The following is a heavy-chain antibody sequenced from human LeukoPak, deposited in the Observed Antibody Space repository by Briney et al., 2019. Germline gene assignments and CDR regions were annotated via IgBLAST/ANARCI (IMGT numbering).Heavy chain of an antibody. CDR3: ARVLLWFGESHYFDY. D-gene: IGHD3-10*01. CDR1: GGSISSYY. V-gene: IGHV4-59*01. J-gene: IGHJ4*02. Sequence: SETLSLTCTVSGGSISSYYWSWIRQPPGKGLEWIGYIYYSGSTDYNPSLKSRVTISVETSKNQFSLKLSSVTAADTAVYYCARVLLWFGESHYFDYWGQGTLVTVSS. CDR2: IYYSGST.